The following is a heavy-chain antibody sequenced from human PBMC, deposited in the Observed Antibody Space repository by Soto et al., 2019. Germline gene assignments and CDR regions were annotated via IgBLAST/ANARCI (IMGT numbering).Heavy chain of an antibody. CDR1: GGSISSSSYY. Sequence: SETLSLTCTVSGGSISSSSYYWGWIRQPPGKGLEWIGSIYYSGSTYYNPSLKSRVTISVDTSKNQFSLKLSSVTAADTAVYYCASPSGELVNDAFDIWGQGTMVTVSS. D-gene: IGHD6-13*01. V-gene: IGHV4-39*01. J-gene: IGHJ3*02. CDR2: IYYSGST. CDR3: ASPSGELVNDAFDI.